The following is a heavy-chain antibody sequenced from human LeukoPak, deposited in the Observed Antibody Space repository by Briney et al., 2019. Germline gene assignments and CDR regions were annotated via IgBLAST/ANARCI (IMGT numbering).Heavy chain of an antibody. V-gene: IGHV3-23*01. CDR2: ISGSGRDT. Sequence: GGSLRLSCAASGFTFTTYAIAWVRQAPGKGLEWVSAISGSGRDTFYADSVKGRFTFSRDNSKNTLSLQMNSLRAEDTAVYYCAKFRVHTSSRGVGLDYWGQGTLVTVSS. CDR3: AKFRVHTSSRGVGLDY. D-gene: IGHD5-18*01. J-gene: IGHJ4*02. CDR1: GFTFTTYA.